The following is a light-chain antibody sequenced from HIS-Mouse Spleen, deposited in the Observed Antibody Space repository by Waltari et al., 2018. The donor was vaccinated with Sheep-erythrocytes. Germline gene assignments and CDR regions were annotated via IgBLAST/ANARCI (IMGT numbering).Light chain of an antibody. J-gene: IGLJ1*01. V-gene: IGLV2-11*01. CDR1: SSDVGGSNS. CDR2: DVS. Sequence: QSALTQPRSVSGSPGQSVTISGTGTSSDVGGSNSVSWYQQHPGKAPKLMIYDVSKRPSGVPDRFSGSKSGNTASLTISGLQAEDEADYYCCSYAGSYNHVFATGTKVTVL. CDR3: CSYAGSYNHV.